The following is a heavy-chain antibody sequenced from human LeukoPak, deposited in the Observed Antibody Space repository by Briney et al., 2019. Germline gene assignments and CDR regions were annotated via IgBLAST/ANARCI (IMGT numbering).Heavy chain of an antibody. CDR2: ISYDGSNK. J-gene: IGHJ6*02. D-gene: IGHD5-18*01. V-gene: IGHV3-30-3*01. Sequence: PGGSLRLSCAASGFTFSSYAMHWVRQAPGKGLEWVAVISYDGSNKYYADSVKGRFTISRDNSKNTLYLQMNSLRAEDTAVYYCARERYNYALGDGMDVWGQGTTVTVSS. CDR1: GFTFSSYA. CDR3: ARERYNYALGDGMDV.